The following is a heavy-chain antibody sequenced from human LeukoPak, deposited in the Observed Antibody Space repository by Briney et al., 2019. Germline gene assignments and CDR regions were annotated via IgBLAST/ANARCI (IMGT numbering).Heavy chain of an antibody. V-gene: IGHV3-33*01. CDR3: ASYLQYDAFDI. D-gene: IGHD4-11*01. CDR1: GFTFSSYG. Sequence: GRSLRLSCAASGFTFSSYGMHWVRQAPGKGLEWVAVIWYDGSNKYYADSVKGRFTISRDSSKNTLYLQMNSLRAEDTAVYYCASYLQYDAFDIWGQGTMVTVSS. CDR2: IWYDGSNK. J-gene: IGHJ3*02.